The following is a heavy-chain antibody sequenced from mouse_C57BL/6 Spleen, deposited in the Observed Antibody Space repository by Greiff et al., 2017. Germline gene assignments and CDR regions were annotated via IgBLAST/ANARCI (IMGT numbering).Heavy chain of an antibody. CDR2: IDPSDSET. CDR1: GYTFTSYW. D-gene: IGHD1-1*01. V-gene: IGHV1-52*01. J-gene: IGHJ2*01. Sequence: VQLQQPGAELVRPGSSVKLSCKASGYTFTSYWMHWVKRRPIQGLEWIGNIDPSDSETHYNQKFKDKATLTVDKSSSTAYIQLSSLTSDDSAVYYCARSDYYGSIFGDYWGQGTTLTVSS. CDR3: ARSDYYGSIFGDY.